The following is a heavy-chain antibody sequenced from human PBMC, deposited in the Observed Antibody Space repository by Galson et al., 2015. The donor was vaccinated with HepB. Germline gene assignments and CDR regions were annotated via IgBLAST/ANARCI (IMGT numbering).Heavy chain of an antibody. CDR2: ISYDGSNK. CDR3: ARDEWFGDQMGYYYGMDV. Sequence: SLRLSCAASGFTFSSYAMHWVRQAPGKGLEWVAVISYDGSNKYYADSVKGRFTISRDNSKNTLYLQMNSLRAEDTAVYYCARDEWFGDQMGYYYGMDVWGQGTTVTVSS. J-gene: IGHJ6*02. D-gene: IGHD3-10*01. V-gene: IGHV3-30-3*01. CDR1: GFTFSSYA.